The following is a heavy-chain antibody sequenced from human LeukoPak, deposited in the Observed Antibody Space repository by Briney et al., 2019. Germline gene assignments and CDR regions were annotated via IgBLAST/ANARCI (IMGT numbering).Heavy chain of an antibody. J-gene: IGHJ4*02. D-gene: IGHD2-2*01. CDR3: ARGAQLLWGAFGF. CDR2: ISSSSTYI. CDR1: GFTFSSYS. Sequence: GGSLRLSCAASGFTFSSYSMNWVRQAPGKGLEWVSSISSSSTYIYYADSVKGRFTISRDNAKNSLYLQMNSLRAEDRAVYYCARGAQLLWGAFGFWGQGTLGTVSP. V-gene: IGHV3-21*01.